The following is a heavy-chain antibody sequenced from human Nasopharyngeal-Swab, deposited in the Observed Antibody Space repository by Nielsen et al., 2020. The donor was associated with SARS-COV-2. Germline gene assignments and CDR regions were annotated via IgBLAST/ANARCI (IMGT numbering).Heavy chain of an antibody. J-gene: IGHJ3*02. CDR3: AKGGSSSWALDAFDM. V-gene: IGHV3-9*01. D-gene: IGHD6-13*01. Sequence: SLKISCAASGFTFDDYAMHWVRQAPGKGLEWVSGISWNSGSIGYADSVKGRFTISRDNAKNSLYLQMNSLRAEDTALYYCAKGGSSSWALDAFDMWGQGTMVTVSS. CDR1: GFTFDDYA. CDR2: ISWNSGSI.